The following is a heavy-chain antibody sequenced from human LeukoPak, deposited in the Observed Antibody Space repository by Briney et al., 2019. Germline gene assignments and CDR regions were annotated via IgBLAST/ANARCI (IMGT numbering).Heavy chain of an antibody. J-gene: IGHJ4*02. Sequence: GASVKVSCKASGGTFSSYAISWVRQAPGQGLEWMGGIIPIFGTANYAQKFQGGVTITADESTSTAYMELSSLRSEDTAVYYCASTLVRGAEFDYWGQGTLVTVSS. CDR3: ASTLVRGAEFDY. D-gene: IGHD3-10*01. V-gene: IGHV1-69*13. CDR2: IIPIFGTA. CDR1: GGTFSSYA.